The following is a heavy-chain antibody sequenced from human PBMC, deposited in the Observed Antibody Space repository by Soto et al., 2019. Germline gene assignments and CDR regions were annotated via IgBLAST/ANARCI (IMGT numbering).Heavy chain of an antibody. V-gene: IGHV1-69*13. CDR1: GGTFSSYA. Sequence: GASVKVSCKASGGTFSSYAISWVRQAPGQRLEWMGGIIPIFGTANYAQKYQGRVTITADESTSTANTELSSLRSEDTAFYFCAIFVVVPAASYYYYGMDVWGQGTTVTVSS. CDR3: AIFVVVPAASYYYYGMDV. CDR2: IIPIFGTA. J-gene: IGHJ6*02. D-gene: IGHD2-2*01.